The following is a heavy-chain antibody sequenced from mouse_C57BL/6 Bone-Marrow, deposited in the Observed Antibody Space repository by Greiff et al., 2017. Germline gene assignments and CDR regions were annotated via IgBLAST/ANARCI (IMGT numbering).Heavy chain of an antibody. CDR2: IYPGSGST. CDR1: GYTFTSYW. CDR3: ARNDGYYVWAMDY. Sequence: QVQLQQPGAELVKPGASVKMSCKASGYTFTSYWITWVKQRPGQGLEWIGDIYPGSGSTNYNEKFKSKATLTVDTSSSTAYMQLSSLTSEDSAVYYCARNDGYYVWAMDYWGQGTSVTVPS. D-gene: IGHD2-3*01. V-gene: IGHV1-55*01. J-gene: IGHJ4*01.